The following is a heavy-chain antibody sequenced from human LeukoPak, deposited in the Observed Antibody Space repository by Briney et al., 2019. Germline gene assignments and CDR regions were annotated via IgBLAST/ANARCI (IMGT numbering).Heavy chain of an antibody. V-gene: IGHV3-7*03. D-gene: IGHD2-15*01. J-gene: IGHJ4*02. Sequence: PGGSLGLSCAASGFTFSSYWISWVRQAPGKGLEWVANIKQDGSEKYYVDSVKGRFTISRDNAKNSLYLQMNSLRAEDTAVYYCARAPVGCSGGSCYSAYFGYWGQGTLVTVSP. CDR2: IKQDGSEK. CDR3: ARAPVGCSGGSCYSAYFGY. CDR1: GFTFSSYW.